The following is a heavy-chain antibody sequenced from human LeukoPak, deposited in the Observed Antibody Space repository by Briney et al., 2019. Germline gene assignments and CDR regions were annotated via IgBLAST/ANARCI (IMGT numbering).Heavy chain of an antibody. Sequence: GGSLRLSCAASGFSFSTYWMSWVRQAPGKGLVWVSRIKSDGSSTTYADFVKGRFTVSRDNAKNTLYLQMRSLRADDTAMYFCARVGGRGSIGGDCWGQGTLVTVSS. D-gene: IGHD3-10*01. CDR3: ARVGGRGSIGGDC. CDR1: GFSFSTYW. V-gene: IGHV3-74*03. J-gene: IGHJ4*02. CDR2: IKSDGSST.